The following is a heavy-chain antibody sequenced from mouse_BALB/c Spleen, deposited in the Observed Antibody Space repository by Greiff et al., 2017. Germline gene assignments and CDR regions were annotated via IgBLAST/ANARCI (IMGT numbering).Heavy chain of an antibody. CDR3: GRGEDGKWDFDV. CDR1: GYSFTSYYA. J-gene: IGHJ1*01. D-gene: IGHD2-1*01. Sequence: EVQLQESGPGLVKPSQSLSLTCTVSGYSFTSYYAWKWIQQFPGNILEWMGYISYSGSTSYKPYLKSRISITRDTSKNPFFLQLNTVTTEDTAAYYCGRGEDGKWDFDVWGEGTTVTVSS. V-gene: IGHV3-2*02. CDR2: ISYSGST.